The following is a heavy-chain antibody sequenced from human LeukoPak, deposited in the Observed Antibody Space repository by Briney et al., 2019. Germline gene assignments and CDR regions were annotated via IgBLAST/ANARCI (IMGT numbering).Heavy chain of an antibody. CDR3: ARVVSGLRYFDWSPDAFDI. D-gene: IGHD3-9*01. CDR1: GFTFSSYS. Sequence: AGGSLRLSCAASGFTFSSYSMNWVRQAPGKGLEWVSSISSSSSYIYYADSVKGRFTISRDNAKNSLYLQMNSLRAEDTAVYYCARVVSGLRYFDWSPDAFDIWGQGTMVTVSS. V-gene: IGHV3-21*01. J-gene: IGHJ3*02. CDR2: ISSSSSYI.